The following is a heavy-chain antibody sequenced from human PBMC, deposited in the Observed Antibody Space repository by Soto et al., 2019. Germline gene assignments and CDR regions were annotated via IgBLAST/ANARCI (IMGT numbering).Heavy chain of an antibody. CDR2: ISWNSGSI. V-gene: IGHV3-9*01. J-gene: IGHJ4*02. D-gene: IGHD6-6*01. CDR1: GFTFDDYA. CDR3: AKDTYPEYSSSSFDY. Sequence: PGGSLRLSCAASGFTFDDYAMHWVRQAPGKGLEWVSGISWNSGSIGYADSVKGRFTISRDNAKNSLYLQMNSLRAEDTALYYCAKDTYPEYSSSSFDYWGQGTLVTSPQ.